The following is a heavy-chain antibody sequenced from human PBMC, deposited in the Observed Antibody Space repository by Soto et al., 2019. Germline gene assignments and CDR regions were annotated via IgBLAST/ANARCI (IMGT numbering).Heavy chain of an antibody. V-gene: IGHV3-7*01. CDR2: IKEDGSEK. Sequence: EVQLVESGGGLVQPGGSLRLSCAASGFTFSSSWMNWVRQAPGKGLEWVAGIKEDGSEKYYVDIVKGRFTISRDNVESSLYLQMNSLRGEDSAVYFCARDRGYSSYDYWGLGTLVTVSS. D-gene: IGHD5-18*01. J-gene: IGHJ4*02. CDR3: ARDRGYSSYDY. CDR1: GFTFSSSW.